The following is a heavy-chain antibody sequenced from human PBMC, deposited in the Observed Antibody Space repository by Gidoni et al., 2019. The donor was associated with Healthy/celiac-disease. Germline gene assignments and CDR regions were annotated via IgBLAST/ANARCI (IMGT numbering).Heavy chain of an antibody. CDR2: SSSSSSTI. V-gene: IGHV3-48*02. J-gene: IGHJ5*02. Sequence: EVQLVESGGGLVQPGGSLRLAWAASGFPFCSYGMTGVRQAPGKGLEWASYSSSSSSTIYYADSVKGRFTISRDNAKNSLYLQMNSRRDEDTAVYYCARDEVDCSSTSCYKYNWFDPWGQGTLVTVSS. CDR1: GFPFCSYG. CDR3: ARDEVDCSSTSCYKYNWFDP. D-gene: IGHD2-2*02.